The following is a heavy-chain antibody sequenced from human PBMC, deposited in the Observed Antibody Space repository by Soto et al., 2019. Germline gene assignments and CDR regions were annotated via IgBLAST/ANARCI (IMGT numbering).Heavy chain of an antibody. CDR1: GGSISSGDYY. J-gene: IGHJ4*02. CDR3: ARGSGGRAARPLGY. CDR2: IYYSGSI. D-gene: IGHD6-6*01. V-gene: IGHV4-30-4*01. Sequence: QVQLQESGPGLVKPSQTLSLTCTVSGGSISSGDYYWNWIRQPPGKGLEWLGYIYYSGSIYYNPSLKSRVTISVDTSKNQFSLRLSSVTAADTAVYFCARGSGGRAARPLGYWGQGTLVTVSS.